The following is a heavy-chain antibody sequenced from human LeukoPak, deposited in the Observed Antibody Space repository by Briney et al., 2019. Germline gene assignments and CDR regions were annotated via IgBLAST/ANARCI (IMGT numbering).Heavy chain of an antibody. CDR3: ARRTVDTAMVD. CDR2: IYYRGST. Sequence: PSETLSLTCTFSGGSISSYYWSWIRQRPGKGLEWIGYIYYRGSTNYNPSLKSRVVISVDPSKTQFCLRLSSVTAADTAVYYCARRTVDTAMVDWGRGPLVSVS. J-gene: IGHJ4*02. D-gene: IGHD5-18*01. V-gene: IGHV4-59*08. CDR1: GGSISSYY.